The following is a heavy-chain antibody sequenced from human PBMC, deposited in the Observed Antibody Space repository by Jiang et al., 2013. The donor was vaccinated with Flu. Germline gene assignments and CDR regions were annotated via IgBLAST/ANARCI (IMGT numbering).Heavy chain of an antibody. J-gene: IGHJ4*02. V-gene: IGHV4-61*02. Sequence: GSGLVKPSQTLSLTCTVSGGSISSGSYYWSWIRQPAGKGLEWIGRIYTSGSTNYNPSLKSRVTISVDTSKNQFSLKLSSVTAADTAVYYCARERFYYGSGSKIFDYWGQGTLVTVSS. CDR3: ARERFYYGSGSKIFDY. CDR1: GGSISSGSYY. CDR2: IYTSGST. D-gene: IGHD3-10*01.